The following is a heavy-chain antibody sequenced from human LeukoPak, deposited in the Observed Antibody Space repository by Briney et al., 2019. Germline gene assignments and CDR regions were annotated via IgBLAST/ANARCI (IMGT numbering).Heavy chain of an antibody. V-gene: IGHV3-15*01. CDR3: TTIAAAGYTDY. D-gene: IGHD6-13*01. Sequence: KPGGSLRLSCAASGFTFTNAWMSWVRQAPGKGLEWVGRIKSKTDGGTTDYAAPVKGRFTISRDDSKNTLYLQMNSLKTEDTAVYYCTTIAAAGYTDYWGQGTLVTVSS. CDR1: GFTFTNAW. CDR2: IKSKTDGGTT. J-gene: IGHJ4*02.